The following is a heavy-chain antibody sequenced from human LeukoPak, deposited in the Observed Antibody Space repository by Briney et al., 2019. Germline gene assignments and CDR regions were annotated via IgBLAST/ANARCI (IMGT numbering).Heavy chain of an antibody. D-gene: IGHD2-2*02. CDR2: IYYSGST. J-gene: IGHJ3*02. CDR3: ARGIPFRDDAFDI. CDR1: GGSISSSSYY. V-gene: IGHV4-39*07. Sequence: PSETLSLTCTVSGGSISSSSYYWGWIRQPPGKGLEWIGSIYYSGSTYYNPSLKSRVTISVDTSKNQFSLKLSSVTAADTAVYYCARGIPFRDDAFDIWGQGTMVTVSS.